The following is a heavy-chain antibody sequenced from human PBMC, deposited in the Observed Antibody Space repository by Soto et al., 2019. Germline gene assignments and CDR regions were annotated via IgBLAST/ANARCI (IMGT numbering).Heavy chain of an antibody. CDR1: GGSFSGYY. Sequence: SETLSLTCAVYGGSFSGYYWTWIRQPPGTGLEWIGEINHSGSTNYNPSLKGRVTISVDTSKNQFSLKLTSVTAADTAVYYCARDKISGLFDYWGQGTLVTVSS. J-gene: IGHJ4*02. D-gene: IGHD1-1*01. V-gene: IGHV4-34*01. CDR3: ARDKISGLFDY. CDR2: INHSGST.